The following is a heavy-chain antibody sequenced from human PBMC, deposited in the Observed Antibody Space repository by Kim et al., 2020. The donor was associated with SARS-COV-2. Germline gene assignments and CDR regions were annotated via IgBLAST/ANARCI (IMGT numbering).Heavy chain of an antibody. CDR1: GYTFSNYY. CDR2: ITPSGGST. Sequence: ASVKVSCKASGYTFSNYYLHWVRQAPGQGLEWMGIITPSGGSTNYAQKFQGRVTMTRDTSTSTVYMELSSLKSEDTAVYYFVRGNYGSGSSYFTSNWFDPWGQGTLVTVSS. V-gene: IGHV1-46*03. D-gene: IGHD3-10*01. J-gene: IGHJ5*02. CDR3: VRGNYGSGSSYFTSNWFDP.